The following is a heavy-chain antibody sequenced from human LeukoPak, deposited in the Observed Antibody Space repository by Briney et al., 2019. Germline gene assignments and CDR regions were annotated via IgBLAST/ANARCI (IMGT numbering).Heavy chain of an antibody. Sequence: ASVTVSCKASGYTFTSYDINWVRQATGQGLEWMGWISAYNGNTNYAQKLQGRVTMTTDTSTSTAYMELRSLRSDDTAVYYCARDRMSIAADYWGQGTLVTVSS. CDR3: ARDRMSIAADY. J-gene: IGHJ4*02. V-gene: IGHV1-18*01. D-gene: IGHD6-6*01. CDR1: GYTFTSYD. CDR2: ISAYNGNT.